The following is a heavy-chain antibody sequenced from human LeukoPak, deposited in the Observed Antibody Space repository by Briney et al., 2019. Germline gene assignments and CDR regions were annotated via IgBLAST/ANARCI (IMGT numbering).Heavy chain of an antibody. CDR2: IYYSGST. J-gene: IGHJ5*02. CDR1: GDSISSGDYF. Sequence: PSETLSLTCTVSGDSISSGDYFWSWIRQPPGKGLEWIGTIYYSGSTYYSPSLKSRVIMSVDMSKNQFSLRLGSVTAADTAVYYCARHISPATADVRFDPWGQGTLVTVSS. V-gene: IGHV4-30-4*08. CDR3: ARHISPATADVRFDP. D-gene: IGHD2-21*02.